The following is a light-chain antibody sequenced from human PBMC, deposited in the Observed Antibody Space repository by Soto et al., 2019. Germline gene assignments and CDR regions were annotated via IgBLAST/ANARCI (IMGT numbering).Light chain of an antibody. CDR3: ATWDDRLNGPL. Sequence: QSVLTQPPSSSGTPGQRVTISCSGISSNIGSNSVNWYQQLPGTAPKLLMYSDSQRPSGVPDRFSGSKSGTSASLAISGLQSEDEADYYCATWDDRLNGPLFGGGTKVTVL. CDR1: SSNIGSNS. J-gene: IGLJ3*02. V-gene: IGLV1-44*01. CDR2: SDS.